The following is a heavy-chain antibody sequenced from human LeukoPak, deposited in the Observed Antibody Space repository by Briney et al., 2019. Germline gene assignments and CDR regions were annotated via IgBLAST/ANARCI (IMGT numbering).Heavy chain of an antibody. D-gene: IGHD3-10*01. CDR2: IKSKTDGGTI. Sequence: GGSLRLSCAASGFSFTNAWMSWVRQAPGKGLEWVGRIKSKTDGGTIDYAAPVKGRFTIARDDSKNTLFLQMNSLKIEDTAVYYCTTVTLRPVGLWGQGTLVTVSS. CDR3: TTVTLRPVGL. J-gene: IGHJ4*02. V-gene: IGHV3-15*05. CDR1: GFSFTNAW.